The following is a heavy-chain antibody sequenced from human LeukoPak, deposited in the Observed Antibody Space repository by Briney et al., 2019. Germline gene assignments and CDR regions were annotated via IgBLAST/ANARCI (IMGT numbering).Heavy chain of an antibody. CDR2: VSDNGGTT. Sequence: PGGSLRLSCVISGFTFTNYAIHWVRQAPGKGLEYVSAVSDNGGTTYYANSVKGRFTISRDNSKSTVYLQMGSLRPEDMGVYYCARGQRTPPDYFDYWGQGTLVTVSS. CDR3: ARGQRTPPDYFDY. V-gene: IGHV3-64*01. J-gene: IGHJ4*02. D-gene: IGHD1-1*01. CDR1: GFTFTNYA.